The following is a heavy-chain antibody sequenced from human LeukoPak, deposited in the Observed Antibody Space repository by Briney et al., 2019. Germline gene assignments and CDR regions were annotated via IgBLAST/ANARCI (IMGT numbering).Heavy chain of an antibody. D-gene: IGHD3-3*01. CDR1: GASISSGGYY. Sequence: PSQTLSLTCNVSGASISSGGYYWSWIRQHPGKGLEWIGYIYYSGSTYYNPSLKSRVTISVDTSKNQFSLKLSSVTAADTAVYYCAREGRFDDFWSGYIDYWGQGTLVTVSS. J-gene: IGHJ4*02. CDR3: AREGRFDDFWSGYIDY. CDR2: IYYSGST. V-gene: IGHV4-31*03.